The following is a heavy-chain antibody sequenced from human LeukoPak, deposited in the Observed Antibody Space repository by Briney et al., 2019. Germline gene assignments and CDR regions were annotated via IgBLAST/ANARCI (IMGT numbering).Heavy chain of an antibody. D-gene: IGHD1-1*01. CDR2: TYYRSKWYN. CDR3: ARSTGNFDY. V-gene: IGHV6-1*01. J-gene: IGHJ4*02. Sequence: SQTFSLTCAISADTVSSDNAAWNWIRQSPSRGLEWLRRTYYRSKWYNDYAISVKSRITITPDTSKNQFSLQLNSVTPEDTALYYCARSTGNFDYWGQGTLVTVSS. CDR1: ADTVSSDNAA.